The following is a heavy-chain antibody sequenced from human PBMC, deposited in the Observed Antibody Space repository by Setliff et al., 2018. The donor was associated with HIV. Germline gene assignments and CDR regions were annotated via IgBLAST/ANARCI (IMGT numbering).Heavy chain of an antibody. V-gene: IGHV1-2*02. CDR3: ARSGYSSSWYLDYYYYYGMDV. J-gene: IGHJ6*02. CDR2: INPNSGGT. D-gene: IGHD6-13*01. Sequence: VASVKVSCKASGYTFTGYYMHWVRQAPGRGLEWMGWINPNSGGTNYAQKFQGRVTMTRDTSISTAYMELSRLRSDDTAVYYCARSGYSSSWYLDYYYYYGMDVWGQGTTVTVSS. CDR1: GYTFTGYY.